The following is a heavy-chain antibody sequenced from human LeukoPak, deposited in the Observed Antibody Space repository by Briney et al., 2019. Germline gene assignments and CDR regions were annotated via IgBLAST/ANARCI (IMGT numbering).Heavy chain of an antibody. D-gene: IGHD2-15*01. CDR2: INPNVGAT. V-gene: IGHV1-2*02. CDR1: GYTFTGYY. CDR3: ARDGARTVVVAATYYYYYYGMDV. J-gene: IGHJ6*02. Sequence: GASVKVSCKASGYTFTGYYMHWVRQAPGKGLDGRGGINPNVGATNYAQKFQGRVTMTRDTSISTAYMELSRLRSDDTAVYYCARDGARTVVVAATYYYYYYGMDVWGQGTTVTVSS.